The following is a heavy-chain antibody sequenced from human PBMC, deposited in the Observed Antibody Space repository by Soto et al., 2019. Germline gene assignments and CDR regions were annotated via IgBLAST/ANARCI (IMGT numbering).Heavy chain of an antibody. CDR1: GFTFSSYA. J-gene: IGHJ4*02. CDR2: ISGSGGST. D-gene: IGHD6-19*01. CDR3: AKDEEYSSGWYYFDY. Sequence: PGGSLRLSCAASGFTFSSYAMSWVRQAPGKGLEWVSAISGSGGSTYYADSVKGRFTISRDNSKNTLYLQMNSLRAEDTAVYYCAKDEEYSSGWYYFDYWGQGTLVTVSS. V-gene: IGHV3-23*01.